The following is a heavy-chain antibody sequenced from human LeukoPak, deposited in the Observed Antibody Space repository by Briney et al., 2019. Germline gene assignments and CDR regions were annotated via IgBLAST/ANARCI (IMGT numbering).Heavy chain of an antibody. CDR2: ISGSGGST. CDR1: GFTFSSYG. J-gene: IGHJ5*02. V-gene: IGHV3-23*01. D-gene: IGHD2-15*01. CDR3: AKERYCSGGSCYFAWFDP. Sequence: QTGGSLRLSCAASGFTFSSYGMSWVRQAPGKGLEWVSAISGSGGSTYYADSVKGRFTISRDNSKNTLYLQMNSLRAEDTAVYYCAKERYCSGGSCYFAWFDPWGQGTLVTVSS.